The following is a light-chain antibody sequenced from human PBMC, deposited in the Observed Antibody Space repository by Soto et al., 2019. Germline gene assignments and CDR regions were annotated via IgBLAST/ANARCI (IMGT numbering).Light chain of an antibody. Sequence: EIVLTQSPGTLSLSPGERATLSCRASQSVSSSYLAWYQQKPGQAPRLLIYGASSRATGIPDRFSGSGSGTDFTLTISRLEPEDFAVYSCQQYGSSPPQTFGQGTKVEIK. J-gene: IGKJ1*01. CDR1: QSVSSSY. CDR2: GAS. CDR3: QQYGSSPPQT. V-gene: IGKV3-20*01.